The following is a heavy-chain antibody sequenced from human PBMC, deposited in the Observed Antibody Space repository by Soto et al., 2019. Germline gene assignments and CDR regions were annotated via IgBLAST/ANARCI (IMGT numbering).Heavy chain of an antibody. D-gene: IGHD3-22*01. CDR3: AKDAMRGYYDSSGYSKNAFDI. CDR1: EFTFDDYA. Sequence: EVQLVESGGGLVQPGRSLRLSCAASEFTFDDYAMHWVRQAPGKGLEWVSGISWNSGSIGYADSVKGRFTISRDNAKNSLYLQMKSLRAGDTALYYCAKDAMRGYYDSSGYSKNAFDIWGQGTMVTVSS. CDR2: ISWNSGSI. J-gene: IGHJ3*02. V-gene: IGHV3-9*01.